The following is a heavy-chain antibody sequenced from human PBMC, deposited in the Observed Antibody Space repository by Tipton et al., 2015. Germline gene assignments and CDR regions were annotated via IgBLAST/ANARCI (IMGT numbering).Heavy chain of an antibody. Sequence: LRLSCSVSGGRLRSYYWNWIRQSAGKGLEWIGRIYSSGNTYYNPSLRGRAPISEDTSKNQLSLTLTSVTAADTAVYYCARYLAAADGFFDDWGQGILVTVS. J-gene: IGHJ4*02. D-gene: IGHD6-13*01. CDR2: IYSSGNT. CDR3: ARYLAAADGFFDD. CDR1: GGRLRSYY. V-gene: IGHV4-4*07.